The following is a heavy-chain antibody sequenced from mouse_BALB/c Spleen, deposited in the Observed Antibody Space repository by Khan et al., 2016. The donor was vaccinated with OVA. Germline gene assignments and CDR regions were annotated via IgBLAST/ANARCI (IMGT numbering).Heavy chain of an antibody. Sequence: QIQLVQSGPELKKPGETVKISCKASGYTFTNDGMNWVKQAPGKGLKWMGWINTYTGEPTYADDFKGRFAFSLETSASTAYLQINNLKNEDTATYFCARPPYFSYVLVYWGQETSVTVSS. CDR3: ARPPYFSYVLVY. CDR2: INTYTGEP. J-gene: IGHJ4*01. V-gene: IGHV9-3-1*01. CDR1: GYTFTNDG. D-gene: IGHD2-10*01.